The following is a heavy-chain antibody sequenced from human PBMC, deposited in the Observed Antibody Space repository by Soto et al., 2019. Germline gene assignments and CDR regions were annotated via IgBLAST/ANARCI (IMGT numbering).Heavy chain of an antibody. Sequence: PSETLSLTCTVSGGSINSGGFYWSWIRQHPGKGLEWIGYIYYSGSTYYNPSLKSRATISVDTSKNQFSLRLSSVTAADTAVYYCARDGYTDNWFDPWAQRTRVTVSS. CDR2: IYYSGST. D-gene: IGHD6-25*01. V-gene: IGHV4-31*03. J-gene: IGHJ5*02. CDR3: ARDGYTDNWFDP. CDR1: GGSINSGGFY.